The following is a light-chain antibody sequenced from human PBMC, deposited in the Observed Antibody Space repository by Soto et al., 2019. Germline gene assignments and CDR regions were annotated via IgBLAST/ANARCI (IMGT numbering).Light chain of an antibody. V-gene: IGKV3-20*01. CDR2: GAS. J-gene: IGKJ5*01. Sequence: DSVLTQSPCTLSLSPGERATLSCRASQSVSSSYLAWYQQKPGQAPRLLIYGASSRATGIPDRFSGSGFGTDFTLTISKVEPEDFAVYYCQQYGTPRSVTFGQGTRLEIK. CDR3: QQYGTPRSVT. CDR1: QSVSSSY.